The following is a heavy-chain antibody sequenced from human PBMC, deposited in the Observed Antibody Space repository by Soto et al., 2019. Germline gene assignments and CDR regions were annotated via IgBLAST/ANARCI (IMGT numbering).Heavy chain of an antibody. V-gene: IGHV3-15*01. Sequence: EVQLVESGGGVVKPGGSLTLSCVGSGFIFSNAWMSWVRQVPGKGLEWVGRIKSKPNGETIDYAAPVKGRCTISRDDSKNTVTLQMSSLKTEDTAVYYCATGWYFDNWGQGTLVTVSS. CDR2: IKSKPNGETI. CDR3: ATGWYFDN. CDR1: GFIFSNAW. J-gene: IGHJ4*02. D-gene: IGHD6-19*01.